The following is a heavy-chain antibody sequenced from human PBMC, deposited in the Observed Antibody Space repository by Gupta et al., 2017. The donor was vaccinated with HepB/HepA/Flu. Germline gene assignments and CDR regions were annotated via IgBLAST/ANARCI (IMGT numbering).Heavy chain of an antibody. CDR2: ISSHSENT. D-gene: IGHD3-10*01. CDR1: GSTLRSYA. Sequence: EVQLLESGGDLVQPGGSLRLSCVASGSTLRSYAMTWVRQALGKGLEWVSISSHSENTYYAYPVKGRFTISRDTSKDRLFLHMCILRADDTAVYYCARYRWLRVIKITSFDYWARGTLVTVSS. V-gene: IGHV3-23*01. J-gene: IGHJ4*02. CDR3: ARYRWLRVIKITSFDY.